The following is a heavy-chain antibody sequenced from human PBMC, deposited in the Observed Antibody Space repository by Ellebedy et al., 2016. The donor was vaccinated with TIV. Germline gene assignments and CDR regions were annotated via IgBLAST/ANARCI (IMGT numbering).Heavy chain of an antibody. Sequence: GESLKISXVGSGFSFSGNTMTWVRQTPRKGLEYVAAIGGSGDHAYYAGSVKGRFTISRDNSMNTVSLHMEGLRVDDSAIYYCAKEHDNGYSPLGNWGQGAQVTVS. V-gene: IGHV3-23*01. CDR1: GFSFSGNT. CDR2: IGGSGDHA. D-gene: IGHD5-24*01. J-gene: IGHJ4*02. CDR3: AKEHDNGYSPLGN.